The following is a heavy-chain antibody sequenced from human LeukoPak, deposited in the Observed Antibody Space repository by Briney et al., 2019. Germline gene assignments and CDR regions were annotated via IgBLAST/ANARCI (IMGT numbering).Heavy chain of an antibody. J-gene: IGHJ4*02. Sequence: GGSLRLSCAASGFTFSSYNMNWVRQAPGKGLEWVSYISSSSSTIYYADSVKGRFTISRDNAKNSLYLQMNSLRAEDTAVYYCAKVGSSSSWYKDYWGQGTLVTVSS. D-gene: IGHD6-13*01. CDR3: AKVGSSSSWYKDY. CDR1: GFTFSSYN. CDR2: ISSSSSTI. V-gene: IGHV3-48*01.